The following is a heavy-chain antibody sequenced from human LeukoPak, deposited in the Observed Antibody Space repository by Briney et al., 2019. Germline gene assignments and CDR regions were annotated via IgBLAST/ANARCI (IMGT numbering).Heavy chain of an antibody. CDR3: ARDRLLMVYAMIDY. V-gene: IGHV3-21*01. Sequence: GGSLRLSCAASGFTFSSYSMNWVRQAPGKGLEWVSPISSSSSYIYYADSVKGRFTISRDNAKNSLYLQMNSLRAEDTAVYYCARDRLLMVYAMIDYWGQGTLVTVSS. CDR1: GFTFSSYS. CDR2: ISSSSSYI. D-gene: IGHD2-8*01. J-gene: IGHJ4*02.